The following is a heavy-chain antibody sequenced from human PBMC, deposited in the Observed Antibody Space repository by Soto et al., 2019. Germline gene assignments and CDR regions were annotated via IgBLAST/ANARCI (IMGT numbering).Heavy chain of an antibody. V-gene: IGHV5-51*01. J-gene: IGHJ5*02. Sequence: GPAQKISGEGCGESLTNDWIGSVRQMPGKGLEWMGIIYPGDSDTRYSPSFQGQVTISADKSISTAYLQWSSLKASDTAMYYCARRPDSGGTWGQGTLVTVSS. CDR2: IYPGDSDT. D-gene: IGHD2-15*01. CDR1: GESLTNDW. CDR3: ARRPDSGGT.